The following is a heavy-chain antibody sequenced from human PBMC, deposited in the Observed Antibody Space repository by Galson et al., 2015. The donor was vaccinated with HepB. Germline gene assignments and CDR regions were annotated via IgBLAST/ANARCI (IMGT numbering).Heavy chain of an antibody. V-gene: IGHV3-72*01. CDR1: GFTLSAHY. Sequence: SLRLSCAASGFTLSAHYMDWVRQAPGKGLEWVGRTRNKANSYTTEYAASVKGRFTVSRDDSKNSLFLHMSSLKTEDTAVYYCTTDLLWFGELLFNYWGRGTLVTVSS. CDR2: TRNKANSYTT. D-gene: IGHD3-10*01. CDR3: TTDLLWFGELLFNY. J-gene: IGHJ4*02.